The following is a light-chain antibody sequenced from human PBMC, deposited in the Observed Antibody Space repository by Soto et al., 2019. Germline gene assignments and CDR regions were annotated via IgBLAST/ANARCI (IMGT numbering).Light chain of an antibody. CDR1: QSTSSTY. CDR2: AAS. Sequence: EIVLTQSPGTLSLSPGARATLSCRASQSTSSTYLAWYRQKPGQPPRLLIYAASSRATGIPDRFSGSGSGTDFTLTISRLEPEDFAVYYCQQYFASSWTFGQGTRVEIK. CDR3: QQYFASSWT. J-gene: IGKJ1*01. V-gene: IGKV3-20*01.